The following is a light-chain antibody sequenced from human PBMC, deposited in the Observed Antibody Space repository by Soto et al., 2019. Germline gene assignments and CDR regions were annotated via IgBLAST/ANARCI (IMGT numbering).Light chain of an antibody. Sequence: DIEMTQSPSSVSASVGDRVTITCRARQGISSWLAWYQQKPGKAPKLLIYAASSLQSGSPSRFSCSGTGTDFPLTVSSLQPEDFATFYCQQTNSFPLTCGGGTKVEIK. CDR2: AAS. J-gene: IGKJ4*01. CDR1: QGISSW. CDR3: QQTNSFPLT. V-gene: IGKV1-12*01.